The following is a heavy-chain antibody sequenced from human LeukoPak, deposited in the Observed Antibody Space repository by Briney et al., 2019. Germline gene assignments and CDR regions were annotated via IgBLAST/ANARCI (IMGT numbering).Heavy chain of an antibody. Sequence: SETLSLTCAVYGGSFSGYYWSWIRQPPGKRLEWIGEINHSGSTNYNPSLKSRVTISVDTSKNQFSLKLSSVTAADTAVYYCARGRAAGYYYYYYMDVWGKGTTVTVSS. CDR3: ARGRAAGYYYYYYMDV. D-gene: IGHD6-13*01. J-gene: IGHJ6*03. CDR2: INHSGST. V-gene: IGHV4-34*01. CDR1: GGSFSGYY.